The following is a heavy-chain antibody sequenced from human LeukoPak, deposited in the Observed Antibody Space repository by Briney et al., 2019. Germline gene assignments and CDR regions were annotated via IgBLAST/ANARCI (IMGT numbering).Heavy chain of an antibody. D-gene: IGHD4-23*01. V-gene: IGHV6-1*01. Sequence: SQTLSLTCALSRDSVSSNTAAWNWVRQSPSGGLEWLGRTNHRSKWYNDYALSLRGRITINPDTSKNQFSLQLNFVTPEDTAVYFCARGVSNSRGDWLDPWGQGTLVTVSS. CDR2: TNHRSKWYN. J-gene: IGHJ5*02. CDR1: RDSVSSNTAA. CDR3: ARGVSNSRGDWLDP.